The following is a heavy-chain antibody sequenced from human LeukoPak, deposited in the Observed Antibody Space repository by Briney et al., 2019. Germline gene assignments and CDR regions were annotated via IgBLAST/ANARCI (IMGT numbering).Heavy chain of an antibody. CDR3: AILPSDGDY. Sequence: SETLSLTCTVSGGSISSSSDYWGWIRQPPGTGLEWIGSIYYSGSTYYNPSLKSRVTISVDTSKNQFSLKLSSVTAAETAVYYCAILPSDGDYWGQGTLVTVSS. D-gene: IGHD3-10*01. CDR1: GGSISSSSDY. V-gene: IGHV4-39*01. J-gene: IGHJ4*02. CDR2: IYYSGST.